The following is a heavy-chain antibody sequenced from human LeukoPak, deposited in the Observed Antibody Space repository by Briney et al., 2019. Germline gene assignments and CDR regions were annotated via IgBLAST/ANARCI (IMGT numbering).Heavy chain of an antibody. J-gene: IGHJ1*01. D-gene: IGHD3-22*01. V-gene: IGHV3-23*01. CDR2: ISGDDGTT. CDR1: GFPFSSYA. Sequence: HPGGSLRLSCVASGFPFSSYAMSWVRQAPGKGLECVSVISGDDGTTHYADFVKGRFTISRDNSKNTLYLQMNSLRAEDTAVYYCATYSSLNRREFQYWGQGTLFTVSS. CDR3: ATYSSLNRREFQY.